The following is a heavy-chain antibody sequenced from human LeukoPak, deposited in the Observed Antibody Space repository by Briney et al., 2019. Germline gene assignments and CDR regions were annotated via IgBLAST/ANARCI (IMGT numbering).Heavy chain of an antibody. V-gene: IGHV3-30*18. Sequence: PGRSLRLSCAASGFTFSRYGMHWVRQAPGKGLEWVAVISYDGSNKYYADSVKGRFTISRGNSKNTLYLQMNSLRAEDTAVYYCAKDHFGGFDYWGQGTLVTVSS. CDR3: AKDHFGGFDY. CDR2: ISYDGSNK. J-gene: IGHJ4*02. CDR1: GFTFSRYG. D-gene: IGHD3-16*01.